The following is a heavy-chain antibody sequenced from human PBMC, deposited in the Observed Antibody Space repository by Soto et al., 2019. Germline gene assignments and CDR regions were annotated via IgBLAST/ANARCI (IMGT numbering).Heavy chain of an antibody. D-gene: IGHD2-2*01. CDR1: GFTFSSYS. V-gene: IGHV3-48*01. Sequence: EVQLVESGGGLVQPGGSLRLSCAASGFTFSSYSMNWVRQAPGKGLEWVSYISSSSSTIYYADSVKGRFTISRDNAKNSLYLQMNSLRAEDTAVYYCAREYCSSTSCHSGGYYNYYLDVWGKGTTVTVSS. CDR3: AREYCSSTSCHSGGYYNYYLDV. J-gene: IGHJ6*03. CDR2: ISSSSSTI.